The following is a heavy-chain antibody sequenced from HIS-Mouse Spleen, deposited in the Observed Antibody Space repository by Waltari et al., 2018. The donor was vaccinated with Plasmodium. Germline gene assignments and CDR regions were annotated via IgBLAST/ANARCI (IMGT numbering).Heavy chain of an antibody. CDR3: ARVLSSAIKPHRYFDL. CDR1: GYNFTGYY. CDR2: INPNSGGT. Sequence: QVQLLPSGAAVKKPGASVKVSCTASGYNFTGYYMHWVRSPPGQGLEWMGWINPNSGGTKHAQKFQGRVTMTRDTSISTAYMELSRLRSDDTAVYYCARVLSSAIKPHRYFDLWGRGTLVTVSS. V-gene: IGHV1-2*02. J-gene: IGHJ2*01.